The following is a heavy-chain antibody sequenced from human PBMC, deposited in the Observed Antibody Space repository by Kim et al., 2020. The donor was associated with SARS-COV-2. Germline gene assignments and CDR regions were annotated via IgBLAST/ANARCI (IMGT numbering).Heavy chain of an antibody. J-gene: IGHJ4*02. CDR3: ARGGGEVGYYFDY. Sequence: SETLSLTCAVYGGSFSDYYWSWIRQPPGKGLEWIGEINHSGSTNYNPSLKSRVTISVDTSKNQFSLKLSSVTAADTAVYYCARGGGEVGYYFDYWGQGTLVTVSS. D-gene: IGHD1-26*01. CDR1: GGSFSDYY. CDR2: INHSGST. V-gene: IGHV4-34*01.